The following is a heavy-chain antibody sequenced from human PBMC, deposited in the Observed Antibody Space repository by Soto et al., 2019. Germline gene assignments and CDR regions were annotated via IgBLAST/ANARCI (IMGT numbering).Heavy chain of an antibody. D-gene: IGHD3-22*01. CDR2: ICSGGST. V-gene: IGHV3-53*01. CDR1: GFTVSSNY. J-gene: IGHJ2*01. CDR3: ARDAYDSSGYYLDWYFDL. Sequence: EVQLVESGGGLIQPGGSLRLSCAASGFTVSSNYMSWVRQAPGKGLEWVSVICSGGSTYYADYGKGRFIISRDNSKNTLYLQMNSLRAEDTAVYYCARDAYDSSGYYLDWYFDLWGRGTLVTVSS.